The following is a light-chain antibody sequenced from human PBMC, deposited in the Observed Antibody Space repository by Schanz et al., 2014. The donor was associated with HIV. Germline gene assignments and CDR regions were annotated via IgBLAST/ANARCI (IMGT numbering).Light chain of an antibody. CDR2: GAS. CDR1: QNVNTNY. J-gene: IGKJ1*01. Sequence: EIALTQSPGTLSLSPGERATLSCRASQNVNTNYLAWYQQKPGQAPSLLIFGASSRATGIPDRFSSSGSGTDFTLTISRLEPEDFAVYYCQQYATSSWTFGQGTKVEIK. V-gene: IGKV3-20*01. CDR3: QQYATSSWT.